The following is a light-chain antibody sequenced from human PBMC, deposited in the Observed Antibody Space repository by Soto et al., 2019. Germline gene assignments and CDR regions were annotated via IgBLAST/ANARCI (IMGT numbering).Light chain of an antibody. CDR3: SSYKTTYTLV. CDR1: NSDVGGYDY. CDR2: DVS. J-gene: IGLJ2*01. Sequence: QSVLTQPASVSGSPGQSITISCTGANSDVGGYDYVSWYQQHPGKAPKLVIYDVSYRPSGISNRFSGSKSGNTASLTISGLQAEDEADYYCSSYKTTYTLVFGGGTKLTVL. V-gene: IGLV2-14*01.